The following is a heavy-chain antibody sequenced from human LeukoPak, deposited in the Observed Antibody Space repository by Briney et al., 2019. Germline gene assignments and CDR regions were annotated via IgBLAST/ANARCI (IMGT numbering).Heavy chain of an antibody. CDR1: GFTFSRYG. V-gene: IGHV3-74*01. D-gene: IGHD3-22*01. CDR2: IKSEGKT. J-gene: IGHJ1*01. CDR3: ARAPSEIGGYYPEYFRH. Sequence: GGPLRLPCAPSGFTFSRYGGHGVRQAPGKGVVWVPRIKSEGKTNYADSVKGRFTISRDNAKNTVSLQMNSLRAEDTGVYYCARAPSEIGGYYPEYFRHWGQGTLVTVSS.